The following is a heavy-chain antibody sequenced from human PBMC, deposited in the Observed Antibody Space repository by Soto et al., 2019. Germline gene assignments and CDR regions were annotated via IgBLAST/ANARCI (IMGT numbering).Heavy chain of an antibody. CDR3: ARQTIAVAGTNRFDP. J-gene: IGHJ5*02. CDR2: IYYSGST. CDR1: GGSISSSSYY. Sequence: SETLSLTCTVSGGSISSSSYYWCWIRQPPGKGLEWIGSIYYSGSTYYNPSLKSRVTLSVDTTKNQFSLKLSSVTAADTAVYYCARQTIAVAGTNRFDPGGRGTLVTVSS. D-gene: IGHD6-19*01. V-gene: IGHV4-39*01.